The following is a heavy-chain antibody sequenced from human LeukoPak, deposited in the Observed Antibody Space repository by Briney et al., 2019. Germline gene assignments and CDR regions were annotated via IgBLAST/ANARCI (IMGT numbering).Heavy chain of an antibody. J-gene: IGHJ4*02. CDR1: GFSLSSYA. CDR3: AKAPVTSCRGAYCYPFDY. D-gene: IGHD2-21*01. Sequence: GGSLRLSCAASGFSLSSYAMSWVRQAPGKWLEWVSAISSTDAGTYHADSVRGRFTISRDSSKNTLYLQMNSLRAEDAAVYYCAKAPVTSCRGAYCYPFDYWGQGTLVTVSS. CDR2: ISSTDAGT. V-gene: IGHV3-23*01.